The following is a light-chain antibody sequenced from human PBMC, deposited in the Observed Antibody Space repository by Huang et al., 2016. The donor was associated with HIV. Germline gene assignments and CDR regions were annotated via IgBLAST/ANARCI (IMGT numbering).Light chain of an antibody. Sequence: IQLTQSPSSLSASVGDRVTISCLASQGSSSYLAWYQQKPWKAPKLLIYAASTLQSGVPSRFSGSGSGTDFTLTITSLQPEDFATYYCQQLNGYPLTFGGGTKVEIK. CDR3: QQLNGYPLT. V-gene: IGKV1-9*01. CDR2: AAS. J-gene: IGKJ4*01. CDR1: QGSSSY.